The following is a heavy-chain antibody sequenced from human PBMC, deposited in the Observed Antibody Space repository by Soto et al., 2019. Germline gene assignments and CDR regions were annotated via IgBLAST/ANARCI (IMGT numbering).Heavy chain of an antibody. CDR3: VTVNLVGAAYYFDY. CDR1: GGSIRNGDYY. D-gene: IGHD1-26*01. J-gene: IGHJ4*02. Sequence: SETLSLACTVSGGSIRNGDYYWGWIRQPPGKGLEWIGYVYYSGTTYSHPSLNSRVSISVDTSENQFSLRLTSVTAADTAVYYCVTVNLVGAAYYFDYWGPGTLVTVSS. CDR2: VYYSGTT. V-gene: IGHV4-30-4*01.